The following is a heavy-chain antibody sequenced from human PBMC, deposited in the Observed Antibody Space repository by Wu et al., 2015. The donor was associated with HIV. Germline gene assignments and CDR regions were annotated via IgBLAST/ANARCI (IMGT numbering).Heavy chain of an antibody. D-gene: IGHD3-22*01. CDR3: ARAPGGPITMIPFWAFDI. J-gene: IGHJ3*02. Sequence: QVHLVQSGAEAKKPGSSVKVSCKASGGTFSSFAISWVRQAPGQGLEWVGGIIPMFDQANYAQNVQGRVTITADESTSTAYMELTSLKSEDTAVYYCARAPGGPITMIPFWAFDIWGQGTMVTVSS. CDR2: IIPMFDQA. V-gene: IGHV1-69*12. CDR1: GGTFSSFA.